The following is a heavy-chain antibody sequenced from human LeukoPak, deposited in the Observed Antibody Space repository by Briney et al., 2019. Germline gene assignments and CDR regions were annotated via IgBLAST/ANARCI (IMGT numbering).Heavy chain of an antibody. CDR2: INHSGST. CDR1: GESFSGYY. Sequence: SESLSLTWAVYGESFSGYYWSWMRQPPGKGLEWIGEINHSGSTNYNPSLKSRVTISVDTSKNQFSLKLSSVTAADTAVYYCARGFGMIVVVGHYYFDYWGQGTLVTVSS. CDR3: ARGFGMIVVVGHYYFDY. D-gene: IGHD3-22*01. J-gene: IGHJ4*02. V-gene: IGHV4-34*01.